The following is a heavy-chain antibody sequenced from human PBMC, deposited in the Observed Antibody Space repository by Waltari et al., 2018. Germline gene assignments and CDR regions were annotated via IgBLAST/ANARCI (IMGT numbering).Heavy chain of an antibody. J-gene: IGHJ2*01. CDR3: ARLGSSTDFWYFDL. CDR1: GFPFSTYW. Sequence: EVQLLESGGGLVQPGGSLRLSCAASGFPFSTYWMYWVRQAPGKGLGWVSRINSDGSSTAYADSVQGRFTISRDNAKNTLYLQMNSLRADDTAVYFCARLGSSTDFWYFDLWGRGTLVTVSS. V-gene: IGHV3-74*01. D-gene: IGHD2-2*01. CDR2: INSDGSST.